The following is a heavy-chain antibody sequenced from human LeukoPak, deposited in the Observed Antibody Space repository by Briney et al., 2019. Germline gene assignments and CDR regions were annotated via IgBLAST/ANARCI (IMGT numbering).Heavy chain of an antibody. CDR2: ISWDGGST. CDR1: GFTFDDYA. Sequence: GGSLRLSCAASGFTFDDYAMHWVRQAPRKGLEWVSLISWDGGSTYYADSVKGRFTISRDNSKNSLYLQMNSLRAEDTALYYCAKGVWGSYRSGFDYWGQGTLVTVSS. V-gene: IGHV3-43D*03. CDR3: AKGVWGSYRSGFDY. D-gene: IGHD3-16*02. J-gene: IGHJ4*02.